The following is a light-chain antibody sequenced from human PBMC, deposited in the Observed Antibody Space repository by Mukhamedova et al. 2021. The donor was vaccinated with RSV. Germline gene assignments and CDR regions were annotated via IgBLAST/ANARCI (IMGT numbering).Light chain of an antibody. CDR3: QSYDSSNQGV. J-gene: IGLJ1*01. V-gene: IGLV6-57*01. Sequence: SGSIASNYVQWYQQRPGSSPTTVIYEDNQRPSGVPDRFSGSIDSSSNSASLTIPGLKTEDEADYYCQSYDSSNQGVFGTGTKVTVL. CDR2: EDN. CDR1: SGSIASNY.